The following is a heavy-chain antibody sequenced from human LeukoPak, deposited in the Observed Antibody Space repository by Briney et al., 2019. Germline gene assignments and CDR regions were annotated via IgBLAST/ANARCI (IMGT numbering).Heavy chain of an antibody. V-gene: IGHV4-59*01. Sequence: SETLSLTCTVSGGSISSYYWSWIRQPPGKGLEWIWYIYYSGSTNYNPSLKSRVTISVDTSKNQFSLKLSSVTAAGTAVYYCARVALAIDYWGQGTLVTVSS. CDR3: ARVALAIDY. J-gene: IGHJ4*02. CDR1: GGSISSYY. D-gene: IGHD1-26*01. CDR2: IYYSGST.